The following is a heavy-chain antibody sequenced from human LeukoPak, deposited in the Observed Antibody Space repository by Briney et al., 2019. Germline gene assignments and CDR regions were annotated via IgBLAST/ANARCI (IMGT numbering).Heavy chain of an antibody. Sequence: GGSLRLSCAASGFTFSSHRMSWVRQAPGKGLEWVANIKKDGSEKYYVDSVKGRFTISRDNAKTSLYLQMNSLRAEDTAVYYCARDLSGITGYTYGRGIDYWGQGTLVTVSS. D-gene: IGHD5-18*01. J-gene: IGHJ4*02. CDR1: GFTFSSHR. CDR3: ARDLSGITGYTYGRGIDY. V-gene: IGHV3-7*01. CDR2: IKKDGSEK.